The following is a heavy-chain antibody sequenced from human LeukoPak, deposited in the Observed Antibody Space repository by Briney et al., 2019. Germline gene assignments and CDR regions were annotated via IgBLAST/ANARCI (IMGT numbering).Heavy chain of an antibody. CDR2: ISSSGNTI. CDR3: ARAAGIAAPGTRFDYFDY. V-gene: IGHV3-48*04. CDR1: GFTFSSYT. Sequence: PGGSLRLSCVASGFTFSSYTMHWVRQAPGKGLEWASHISSSGNTIYYADSVKGRFTISRDNARNSLYLQMSRLRVEDTAIYYCARAAGIAAPGTRFDYFDYWGQGILVTVSS. J-gene: IGHJ4*02. D-gene: IGHD6-13*01.